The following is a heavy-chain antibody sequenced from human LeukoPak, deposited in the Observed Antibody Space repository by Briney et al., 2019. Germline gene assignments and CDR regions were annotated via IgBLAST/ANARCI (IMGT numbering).Heavy chain of an antibody. CDR1: GGGLSYY. V-gene: IGHV4-39*07. CDR2: IFYSGNT. CDR3: ARQGIAAAGSPWAEYYFDY. Sequence: SETLSLTCTVSGGGLSYYWGWIRQAPGKGLEWIGTIFYSGNTYYNPSLKSRVTMSIDTSKKQFSLNLTSVTAADTAVYYCARQGIAAAGSPWAEYYFDYWGQGTLVTVSS. D-gene: IGHD6-13*01. J-gene: IGHJ4*02.